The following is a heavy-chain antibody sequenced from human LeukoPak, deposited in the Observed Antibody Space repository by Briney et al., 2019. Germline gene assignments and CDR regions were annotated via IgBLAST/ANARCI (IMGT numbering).Heavy chain of an antibody. CDR1: GFTFSSYS. D-gene: IGHD6-19*01. V-gene: IGHV3-21*01. CDR2: ISSSSSYI. Sequence: NPGGSLSLSCAASGFTFSSYSMHWLPQAPGKGLEWVSSISSSSSYIYYADSVKGRFTISRDNAKNSLYLQMNSLRAEDTAVYYCARDEAVAGWFDPWGQGTLVTAAS. J-gene: IGHJ5*02. CDR3: ARDEAVAGWFDP.